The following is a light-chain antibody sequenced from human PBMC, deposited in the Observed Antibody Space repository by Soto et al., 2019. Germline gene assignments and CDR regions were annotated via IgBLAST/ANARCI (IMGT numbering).Light chain of an antibody. CDR3: QEYNTWPWT. Sequence: EIVMTQSPATLSVSPGERATLSCRASQSVSSNLAWYQQKLGQAPRVLIYGASTRATGIPDRFSGSGSGTEFILTISSLQSEDFAVYYCQEYNTWPWTFGQGTKGDIK. CDR2: GAS. J-gene: IGKJ1*01. V-gene: IGKV3-15*01. CDR1: QSVSSN.